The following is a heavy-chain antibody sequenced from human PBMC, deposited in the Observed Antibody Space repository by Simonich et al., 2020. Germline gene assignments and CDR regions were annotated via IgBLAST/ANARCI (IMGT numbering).Heavy chain of an antibody. Sequence: QVQLVQSGAEVKKPGASVKVSCKASGYTFTSYGISWVRQAPGQGLEWMGWISAYNGNTNYAQKLQVRVTMTTDTSTSTAYMELRSLRSDDTAVYYCARASRGTWWYYYFDYWGQGTLVTVSS. CDR3: ARASRGTWWYYYFDY. D-gene: IGHD2-15*01. V-gene: IGHV1-18*01. CDR1: GYTFTSYG. J-gene: IGHJ4*02. CDR2: ISAYNGNT.